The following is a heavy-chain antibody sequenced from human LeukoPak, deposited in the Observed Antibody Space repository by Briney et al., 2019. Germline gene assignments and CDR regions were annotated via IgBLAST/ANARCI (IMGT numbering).Heavy chain of an antibody. D-gene: IGHD3-22*01. CDR2: ISNSGGST. J-gene: IGHJ4*02. V-gene: IGHV3-23*01. CDR1: GFTFSSYS. Sequence: GGSLRLSCAASGFTFSSYSMNWVRQAPGKGLEWVSGISNSGGSTYYADSVKGRFTISRDNSKNTLYLQMNSLRAEDTAVYYCAKDHLHYDSSGYYTYYFDYWGQGTLVTVSS. CDR3: AKDHLHYDSSGYYTYYFDY.